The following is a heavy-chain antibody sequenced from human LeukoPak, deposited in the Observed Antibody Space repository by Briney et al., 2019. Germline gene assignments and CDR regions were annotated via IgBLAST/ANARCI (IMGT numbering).Heavy chain of an antibody. J-gene: IGHJ6*03. V-gene: IGHV1-3*01. CDR2: MNGGNGNT. CDR1: GYIFTDYA. CDR3: ARGRGTSGSNRDFYYYYYMDV. Sequence: ASVKVSCKASGYIFTDYAIHWLRQAPRQRPEWMGWMNGGNGNTKYSQKFQGRITLIRDTSAATAYMELSGLRHDDLAVYYCARGRGTSGSNRDFYYYYYMDVWGKGTTVTVSS. D-gene: IGHD2-15*01.